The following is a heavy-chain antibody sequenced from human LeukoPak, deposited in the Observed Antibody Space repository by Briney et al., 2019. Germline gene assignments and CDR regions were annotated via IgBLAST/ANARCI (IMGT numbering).Heavy chain of an antibody. CDR3: AKDRRGYSGYGYDYYGLDV. V-gene: IGHV3-23*01. Sequence: PGGSLRLSCAASELTLSFYAMTWVRQAPGRGLEWVSGISPSGAKTLYADSVKGRFTVSRDNSKNTLYLQMNNLRIEDTAVYYCAKDRRGYSGYGYDYYGLDVWGRGSTVTVSS. CDR2: ISPSGAKT. D-gene: IGHD5-12*01. J-gene: IGHJ6*02. CDR1: ELTLSFYA.